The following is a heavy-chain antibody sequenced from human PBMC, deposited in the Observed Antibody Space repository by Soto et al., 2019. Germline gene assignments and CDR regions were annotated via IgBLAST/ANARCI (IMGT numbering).Heavy chain of an antibody. J-gene: IGHJ5*02. CDR3: ARAEAMGNWFDP. V-gene: IGHV4-34*01. CDR1: GGSLTGYY. Sequence: QVQLQQWGAGLLKPSETLSLTCTVNGGSLTGYYWSWIRQPPGKGLEWIGEVKDGGSTNYNPSLKSRVTISVDTSKNQFSLKLSSVTAADTAVYYCARAEAMGNWFDPWGQGTLVTVSS. D-gene: IGHD2-8*01. CDR2: VKDGGST.